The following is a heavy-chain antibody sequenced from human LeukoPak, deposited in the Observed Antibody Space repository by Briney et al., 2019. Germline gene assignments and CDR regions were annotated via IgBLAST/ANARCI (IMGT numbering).Heavy chain of an antibody. CDR2: ISAYNGNT. V-gene: IGHV1-18*01. J-gene: IGHJ4*02. D-gene: IGHD4-23*01. Sequence: GASVKVSCKASGYTFTSYGISWVRQAPGQGLEWMGWISAYNGNTNYAQKLQGRVTMTTDASTSTAYMELRSLRSDDTAVYYCARLTTVVNPITKLLGPNFDYWGQGTLVTVSS. CDR1: GYTFTSYG. CDR3: ARLTTVVNPITKLLGPNFDY.